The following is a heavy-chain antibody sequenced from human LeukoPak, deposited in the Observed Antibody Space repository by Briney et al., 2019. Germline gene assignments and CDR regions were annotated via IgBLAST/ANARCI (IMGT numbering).Heavy chain of an antibody. Sequence: PGRSLRLSCAASGFSFSSYGMDWVRQAPGKGLEWVAVIWYDGSNKYYADSVKGRSTISRDNSKNTVFLQMNSLRAEDTAVYYCARLGSRWSLDYWGQGTLVTVSS. CDR1: GFSFSSYG. CDR2: IWYDGSNK. V-gene: IGHV3-33*01. D-gene: IGHD6-13*01. J-gene: IGHJ4*02. CDR3: ARLGSRWSLDY.